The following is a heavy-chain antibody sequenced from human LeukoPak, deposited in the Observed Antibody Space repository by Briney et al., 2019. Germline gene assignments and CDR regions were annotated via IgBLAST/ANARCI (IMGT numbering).Heavy chain of an antibody. CDR3: AKDYFDTRGLIN. D-gene: IGHD3-22*01. V-gene: IGHV3-30-3*02. J-gene: IGHJ4*02. Sequence: GGSLRLSCAASGFTFSTFAMHWVRQAPGKGLEWVAVISYDGTNKYYIDSVKGRFTISRDNSKNTLYLQMNSLRAEDTAVYYCAKDYFDTRGLINWGQGILVTVSS. CDR2: ISYDGTNK. CDR1: GFTFSTFA.